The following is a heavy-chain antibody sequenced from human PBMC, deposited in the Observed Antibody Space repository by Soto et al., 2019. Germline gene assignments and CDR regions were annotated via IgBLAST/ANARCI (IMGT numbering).Heavy chain of an antibody. CDR1: GFTFSSYW. CDR2: INSDGSST. D-gene: IGHD3-22*01. CDR3: ARALWTHSSGYTYDAFDI. V-gene: IGHV3-74*01. J-gene: IGHJ3*02. Sequence: PGGSLRLSCAASGFTFSSYWMHWVRQAPGKGLVWVSRINSDGSSTSYADSVKGRFTISRDNAKNTLYLQMNSLRAEDTAVYYCARALWTHSSGYTYDAFDIWGQGTMVTVSS.